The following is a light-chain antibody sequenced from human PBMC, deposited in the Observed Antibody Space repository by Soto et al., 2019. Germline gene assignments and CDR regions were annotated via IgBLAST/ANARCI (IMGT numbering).Light chain of an antibody. CDR2: DAS. CDR1: QSVRTS. V-gene: IGKV3-11*01. CDR3: QQRNVWPPIT. Sequence: EVVFTQSPATLSLSPGERATLSCRASQSVRTSLAWYQHKPGQAPRLVIYDASLRANGVPARFGGSGSGTDFTLTINSLEPEDFAVYYYQQRNVWPPITFGQGTKVDIK. J-gene: IGKJ1*01.